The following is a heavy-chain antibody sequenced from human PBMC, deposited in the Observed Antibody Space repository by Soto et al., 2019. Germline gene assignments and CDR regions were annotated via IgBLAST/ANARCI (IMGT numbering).Heavy chain of an antibody. J-gene: IGHJ3*01. CDR3: AKDYVTVNPHYSSLYAV. D-gene: IGHD6-19*01. Sequence: EVQLLESGGRLVQPGGSLTVSCAASGFTSGTYAITWVRQAPGKGLQWVSAISETSRAAYYADSVRGRVIISRDISKSTVHLQMNSLRAEDTAVYYCAKDYVTVNPHYSSLYAVRGQGTVVNVSS. V-gene: IGHV3-23*01. CDR1: GFTSGTYA. CDR2: ISETSRAA.